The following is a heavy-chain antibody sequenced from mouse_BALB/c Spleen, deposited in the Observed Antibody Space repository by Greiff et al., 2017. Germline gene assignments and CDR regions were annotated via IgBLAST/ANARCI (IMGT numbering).Heavy chain of an antibody. D-gene: IGHD1-1*01. V-gene: IGHV5-6*01. CDR2: ISSGGSYT. CDR1: GFTFSSYG. CDR3: ARLRENAMDY. J-gene: IGHJ4*01. Sequence: EVKLVESGGDLVKPGGSLKLSCAASGFTFSSYGMSWVRQTPDKRLEWVATISSGGSYTYYPDSVKGRFTISRDNAKNTLYLQMSSLKSEDTAMYYCARLRENAMDYWGQGTSVTVSS.